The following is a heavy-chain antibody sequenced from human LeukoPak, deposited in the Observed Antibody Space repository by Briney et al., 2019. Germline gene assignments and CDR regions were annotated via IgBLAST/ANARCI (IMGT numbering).Heavy chain of an antibody. V-gene: IGHV4-59*01. D-gene: IGHD4-17*01. CDR1: GGSFSGYY. J-gene: IGHJ4*02. Sequence: SSETLSLTCAVYGGSFSGYYWSWIRQPPGKGLEWIGYIYYSGSTNYNPSLKSRVTISVDTSKNQFSLKLSSVTAADTAVYYCASGGDYDTFDYWGQGTLVTVSS. CDR3: ASGGDYDTFDY. CDR2: IYYSGST.